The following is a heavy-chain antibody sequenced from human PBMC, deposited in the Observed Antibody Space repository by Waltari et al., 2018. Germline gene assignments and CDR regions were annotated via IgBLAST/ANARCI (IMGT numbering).Heavy chain of an antibody. J-gene: IGHJ3*02. Sequence: EVQLVESGGGWGLLGGSLRLSCAASGFSCSEISMHWVCQAPGKGLEWVYYIYSTGSTIYYADSVKGRFTISRDNAQKSLYLQMNSLRADDTAVYYCARGYRKAFDIWGQGTMVTVSS. CDR3: ARGYRKAFDI. CDR1: GFSCSEIS. D-gene: IGHD5-12*01. CDR2: IYSTGSTI. V-gene: IGHV3-48*04.